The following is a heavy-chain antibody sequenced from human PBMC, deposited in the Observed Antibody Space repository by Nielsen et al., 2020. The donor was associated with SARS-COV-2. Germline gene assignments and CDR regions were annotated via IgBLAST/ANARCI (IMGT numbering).Heavy chain of an antibody. CDR1: GYTFTSYG. CDR2: ISAYNGNT. CDR3: ARGRWDVVVVTAIPNWFDP. D-gene: IGHD2-21*02. V-gene: IGHV1-18*01. J-gene: IGHJ5*02. Sequence: ASVKVSCKASGYTFTSYGISWVRQAPGQGLEWMGWISAYNGNTNYAQKFQGRVTITADKSTSTAYMELSSLRSEDTAVYYCARGRWDVVVVTAIPNWFDPWGQGTLVTVSS.